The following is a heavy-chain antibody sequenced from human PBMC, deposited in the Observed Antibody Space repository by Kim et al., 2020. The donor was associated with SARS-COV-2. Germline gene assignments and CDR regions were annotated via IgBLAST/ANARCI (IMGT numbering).Heavy chain of an antibody. CDR3: ARGTGRLRQLNIVVVPAAIRHYYYYGMDV. CDR2: INHSGST. V-gene: IGHV4-34*01. CDR1: GGSFSGYY. J-gene: IGHJ6*02. D-gene: IGHD2-2*02. Sequence: SETLSLTCAVYGGSFSGYYWSWIRQPPGKGLEWIGEINHSGSTNYNPSLKSRVTISVDTSKNQFSLKLSSVTAADTAVYYCARGTGRLRQLNIVVVPAAIRHYYYYGMDVWGQGTTVTVSS.